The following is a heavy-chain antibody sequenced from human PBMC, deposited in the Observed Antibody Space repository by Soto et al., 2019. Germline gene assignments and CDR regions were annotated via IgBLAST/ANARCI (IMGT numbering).Heavy chain of an antibody. CDR1: GFTFSNYW. J-gene: IGHJ4*02. Sequence: PGGSRRLSCAASGFTFSNYWMHWVRQAPGKGPMWVSLINTDGSTTSYADSVKGRFTISRDNAKNTLYLEMHSMRAEDTAMYYCTRSLATPYWGQGTLVTVSS. CDR2: INTDGSTT. V-gene: IGHV3-74*01. CDR3: TRSLATPY.